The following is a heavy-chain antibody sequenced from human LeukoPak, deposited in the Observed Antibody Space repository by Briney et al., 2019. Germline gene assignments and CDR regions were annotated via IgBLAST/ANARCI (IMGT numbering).Heavy chain of an antibody. V-gene: IGHV1-8*03. CDR3: ARTTKGYSYGYGGPRHNDY. J-gene: IGHJ4*02. Sequence: GASVKVSCKASGGTFSSYAINWVRQATGQGLEWMGWMNPNSGNTGYAQKFQGRVTITRNTSISTAYMELSSLRSEDTAVYYCARTTKGYSYGYGGPRHNDYWGQGTLVTVSS. D-gene: IGHD5-18*01. CDR2: MNPNSGNT. CDR1: GGTFSSYA.